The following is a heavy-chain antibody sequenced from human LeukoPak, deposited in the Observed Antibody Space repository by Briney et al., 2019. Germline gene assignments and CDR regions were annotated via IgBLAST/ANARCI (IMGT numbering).Heavy chain of an antibody. D-gene: IGHD4-17*01. Sequence: ASVKVSCKASGYTFTCYYMHWVRQAPGQGLEWMGRINPNSGGTNYAQKFQGRVTMTRDTSISTAYMELSRLRSDDTAVYYCASPSGDYGDYGSYWYFDLWGRGPLVTVSS. V-gene: IGHV1-2*06. CDR3: ASPSGDYGDYGSYWYFDL. J-gene: IGHJ2*01. CDR2: INPNSGGT. CDR1: GYTFTCYY.